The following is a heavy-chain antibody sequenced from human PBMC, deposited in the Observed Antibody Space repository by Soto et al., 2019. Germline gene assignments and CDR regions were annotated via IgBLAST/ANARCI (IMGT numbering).Heavy chain of an antibody. V-gene: IGHV4-31*03. CDR2: IYYSGST. Sequence: SETLSLTCTVSGGSISSGGYYWSWIRQHPGKGLEWIGYIYYSGSTYYNPSLKSRVTISVDTSKNQFSLKLSSVTAADTAVYYCARAPAGGDDFWSGYYGYYYYYYMDVWGKGTTVTVS. J-gene: IGHJ6*03. CDR1: GGSISSGGYY. CDR3: ARAPAGGDDFWSGYYGYYYYYYMDV. D-gene: IGHD3-3*01.